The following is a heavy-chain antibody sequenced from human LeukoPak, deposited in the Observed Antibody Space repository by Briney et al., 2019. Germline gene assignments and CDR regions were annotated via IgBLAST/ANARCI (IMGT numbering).Heavy chain of an antibody. J-gene: IGHJ4*02. CDR3: ARVGGDRVAY. Sequence: GGSLRLSCAASGFSVSRNYMTWVRQAPGEGLEWVSLIYSGGSTSYADSVKGRFTISRDNAKNTLYLQMNSLRPEDTAVYYCARVGGDRVAYWGQGTLVTVSP. D-gene: IGHD4-17*01. CDR2: IYSGGST. V-gene: IGHV3-53*01. CDR1: GFSVSRNY.